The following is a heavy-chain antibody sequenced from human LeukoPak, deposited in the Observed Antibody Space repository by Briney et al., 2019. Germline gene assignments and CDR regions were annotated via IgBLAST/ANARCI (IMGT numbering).Heavy chain of an antibody. CDR2: IDSDGSST. J-gene: IGHJ4*02. V-gene: IGHV3-74*01. CDR1: GFTFSSYW. D-gene: IGHD1-26*01. Sequence: GGSLRLSCAASGFTFSSYWMHWVRQAPGKGLVWVSRIDSDGSSTSYADSVKGRFTISRDNAKNTLYLQMNSLRAEDTSVYYCARDRNTGSSYENLFEYWGQGSLVTVSS. CDR3: ARDRNTGSSYENLFEY.